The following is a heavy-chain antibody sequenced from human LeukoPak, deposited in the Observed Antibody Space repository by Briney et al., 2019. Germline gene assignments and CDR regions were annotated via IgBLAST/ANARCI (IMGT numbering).Heavy chain of an antibody. CDR3: AKVPGGGLTPHFDH. D-gene: IGHD3-10*01. J-gene: IGHJ4*02. CDR2: ISWNSVSI. V-gene: IGHV3-9*01. CDR1: GFSFLDHA. Sequence: GGSLRLSCAASGFSFLDHAMHWVRQAPGRGLEWVSGISWNSVSIDYADSVKGRFAISRDNAKSSLYLQMNNLRPEDTALYYCAKVPGGGLTPHFDHWGQGTLVTVSS.